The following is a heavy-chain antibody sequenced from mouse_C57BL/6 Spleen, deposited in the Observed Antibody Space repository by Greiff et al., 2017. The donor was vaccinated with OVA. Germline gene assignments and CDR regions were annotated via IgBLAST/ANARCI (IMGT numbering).Heavy chain of an antibody. D-gene: IGHD3-3*01. CDR1: GYTFTDYG. CDR2: IDPETGGT. J-gene: IGHJ1*03. V-gene: IGHV1-15*01. CDR3: TSRAFDV. Sequence: VKLMESGAELVRPGASVTLSCKASGYTFTDYGMHWVKQTPVHGLEWIGAIDPETGGTAYNQKFKGKAILTADKSSSTAYMELRSLTSEDSAVYYCTSRAFDVWGTGTTVTVSS.